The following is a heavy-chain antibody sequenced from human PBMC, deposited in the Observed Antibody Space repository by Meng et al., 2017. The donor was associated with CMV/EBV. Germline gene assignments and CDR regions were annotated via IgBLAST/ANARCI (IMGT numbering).Heavy chain of an antibody. V-gene: IGHV4-39*07. CDR2: IYYSGST. D-gene: IGHD3-3*01. CDR1: GGSISSSSYY. Sequence: ESLKISCTVSGGSISSSSYYWGGSRQPPGKGLEWIGSIYYSGSTYYNPSLKSRVTISVDTSKNQFSLKLSSVTAADTAVYYCARLRGNDFWSGYYTFYYYYGMDVWGQGTTVTVSS. CDR3: ARLRGNDFWSGYYTFYYYYGMDV. J-gene: IGHJ6*02.